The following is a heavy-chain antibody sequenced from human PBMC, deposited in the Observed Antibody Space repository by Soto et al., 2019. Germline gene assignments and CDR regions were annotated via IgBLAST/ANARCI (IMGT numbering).Heavy chain of an antibody. J-gene: IGHJ3*01. CDR3: TNRNLPTRPWGPAFDV. CDR2: ISSSGGST. Sequence: EVHLLESGGGLVQPGGSLRLSCAASGFTFSNYAMSWVRQAPGKGLEWVSAISSSGGSTYYPDSVKGRFTISRDNSKNTLFLQLKSLRAEDTAVYYCTNRNLPTRPWGPAFDVWGQGTMVTVSS. CDR1: GFTFSNYA. V-gene: IGHV3-23*01. D-gene: IGHD6-6*01.